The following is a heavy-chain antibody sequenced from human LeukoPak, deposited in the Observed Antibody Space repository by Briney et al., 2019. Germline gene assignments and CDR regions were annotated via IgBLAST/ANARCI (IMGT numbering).Heavy chain of an antibody. CDR1: GGSISSSNYY. CDR3: ARVAYYDFVFDP. D-gene: IGHD3-3*01. Sequence: SETLSLTCTVSGGSISSSNYYWGWIRQTPGKGLELFGIIYYSGSTYYNPSLKSRVTISVNTSKKQFSLTLSSVTAADTAVYYCARVAYYDFVFDPWGQGTLVTVSS. J-gene: IGHJ5*02. V-gene: IGHV4-39*01. CDR2: IYYSGST.